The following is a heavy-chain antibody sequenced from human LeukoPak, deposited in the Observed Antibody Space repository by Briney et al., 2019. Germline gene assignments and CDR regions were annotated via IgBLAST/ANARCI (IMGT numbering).Heavy chain of an antibody. J-gene: IGHJ3*02. CDR1: GGSISSYY. D-gene: IGHD4-17*01. CDR2: IYYSGST. Sequence: PSETLSLTCTVSGGSISSYYWSWIRQPPGKGLEWIGYIYYSGSTNYNPSLKSRVTISVDTSKNQFSLKLSSVTAADTAVYYCAGLLDYGDYGDAFDIWGQGTIVTVSS. CDR3: AGLLDYGDYGDAFDI. V-gene: IGHV4-59*08.